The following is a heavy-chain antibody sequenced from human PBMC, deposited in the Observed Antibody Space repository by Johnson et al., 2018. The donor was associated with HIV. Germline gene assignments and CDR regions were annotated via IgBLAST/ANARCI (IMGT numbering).Heavy chain of an antibody. CDR1: GFTFSSYA. CDR2: IGTAGDT. CDR3: ARGSSYYYDSSGYAFDI. D-gene: IGHD3-22*01. J-gene: IGHJ3*02. V-gene: IGHV3-13*01. Sequence: VQLVESGGELVQPGGSLRLSCAASGFTFSSYAMHWVRQATGKGLEWVSAIGTAGDTYYPGSVKGRFTISRENAKNSLYLQMNSLRAGDTAVYYCARGSSYYYDSSGYAFDIWGQGTMVTVSS.